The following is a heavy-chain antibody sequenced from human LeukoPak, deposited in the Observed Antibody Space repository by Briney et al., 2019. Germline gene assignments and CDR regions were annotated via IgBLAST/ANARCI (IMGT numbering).Heavy chain of an antibody. CDR2: ISSNGGST. CDR1: GFTFSSYA. CDR3: ARGLFFGKRYYDFWSGLDYMDV. J-gene: IGHJ6*03. D-gene: IGHD3-3*01. Sequence: GGSLRLSCAASGFTFSSYAMHWVRQAPGKGLEYVSAISSNGGSTYYANSVKGRFTISRDNSKNTLYLQMGSLRAEDMAVYYCARGLFFGKRYYDFWSGLDYMDVWGKGTTVTVSS. V-gene: IGHV3-64*01.